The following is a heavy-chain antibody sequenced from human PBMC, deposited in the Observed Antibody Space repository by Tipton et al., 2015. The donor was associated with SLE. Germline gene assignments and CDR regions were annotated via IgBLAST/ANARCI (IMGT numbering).Heavy chain of an antibody. J-gene: IGHJ4*02. CDR3: ARDRGDC. D-gene: IGHD3-10*01. Sequence: TLSLTCTVSGGSISSGSYYSSWIRQPAGKGLEWIGRIYTSGSTNYNPSLKSRVTISVDTSKNQFSLKLSSVTAADTAVYYCARDRGDCGGQGTLVTVSS. V-gene: IGHV4-61*02. CDR1: GGSISSGSYY. CDR2: IYTSGST.